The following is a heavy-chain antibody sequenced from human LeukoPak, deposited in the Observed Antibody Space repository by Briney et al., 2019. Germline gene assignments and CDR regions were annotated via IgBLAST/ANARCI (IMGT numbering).Heavy chain of an antibody. CDR1: AFTFSNYW. D-gene: IGHD4-17*01. Sequence: GGSLRLSCAASAFTFSNYWVNWVRQAPGKGLEWVANINQDGSVRNYVDSVKGRFTISRDNTKNSVYLQMDSLRAEDTGVYYCARGGPTVTPADYWGQGTLVTVSS. CDR3: ARGGPTVTPADY. V-gene: IGHV3-7*04. CDR2: INQDGSVR. J-gene: IGHJ4*02.